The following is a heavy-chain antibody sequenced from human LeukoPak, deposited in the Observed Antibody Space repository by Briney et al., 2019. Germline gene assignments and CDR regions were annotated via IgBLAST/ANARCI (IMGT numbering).Heavy chain of an antibody. CDR2: ISSSSSTI. CDR3: ARDVLAARQGKVRSTRMDV. CDR1: GFTFSSYS. V-gene: IGHV3-48*01. J-gene: IGHJ6*02. D-gene: IGHD6-6*01. Sequence: GGSLRLSCAASGFTFSSYSMNWVRQAPGKGLEWVSYISSSSSTIYYADSVKGRFTISRDNAKNSLYLQMYSLRAEDTAVYYCARDVLAARQGKVRSTRMDVWGQGTTVTVSS.